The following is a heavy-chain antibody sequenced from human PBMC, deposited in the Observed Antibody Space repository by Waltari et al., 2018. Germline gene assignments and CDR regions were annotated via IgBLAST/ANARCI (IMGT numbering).Heavy chain of an antibody. V-gene: IGHV4-31*03. J-gene: IGHJ4*02. CDR3: ARWGIAAAGTWVSDDY. D-gene: IGHD6-13*01. CDR1: GGSISSGGYY. CDR2: IYYSGST. Sequence: QVQLQESGPGLVKPSQTLSLTCTVSGGSISSGGYYWSWIRQHPGKGLEWIGYIYYSGSTYYNPSLKSRVTISVDTSKNQFSLKLSSVTAADTAVYYCARWGIAAAGTWVSDDYWGQGTLVTVSS.